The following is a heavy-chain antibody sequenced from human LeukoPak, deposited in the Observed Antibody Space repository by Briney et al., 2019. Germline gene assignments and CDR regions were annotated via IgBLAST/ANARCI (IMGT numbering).Heavy chain of an antibody. J-gene: IGHJ4*02. CDR2: ISGSSDNI. D-gene: IGHD6-13*01. CDR1: GFTFSNSA. CDR3: AKVSPIVVAGPADY. V-gene: IGHV3-23*01. Sequence: GGSLRLSCAASGFTFSNSAMSWVRQAPGKGLEWVSTISGSSDNIYYADSVKGRSTISRDNSKNTVYLQMNSLRAEDTALYYCAKVSPIVVAGPADYWGQGTLVTVSS.